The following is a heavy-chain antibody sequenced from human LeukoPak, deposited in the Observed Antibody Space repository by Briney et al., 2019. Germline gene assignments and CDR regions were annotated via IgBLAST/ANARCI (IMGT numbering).Heavy chain of an antibody. Sequence: GESLKISCKGSGYTLTTYWIAWVRQMPGEGLEWMGIIYPGDSETRYSPSFQGQVTISADKSITTAYLQWGRLKAPDTAMYYCTRSPRDGYHDAFDIWGQGTMVTVFS. CDR3: TRSPRDGYHDAFDI. D-gene: IGHD5-24*01. CDR1: GYTLTTYW. CDR2: IYPGDSET. V-gene: IGHV5-51*01. J-gene: IGHJ3*02.